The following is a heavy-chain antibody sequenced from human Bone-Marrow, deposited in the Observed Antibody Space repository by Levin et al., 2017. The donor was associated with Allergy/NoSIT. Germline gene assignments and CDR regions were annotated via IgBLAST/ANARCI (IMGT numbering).Heavy chain of an antibody. Sequence: GESLKISCVASGITFRHVWMSWVRQAPGKGLEWVGRIKSKTDGETIDYAAPVKGRFTISRDDSQNTLYLQMTSLKTEDTAVYYCTTEPVTTDYWGQGTLVTVSS. CDR2: IKSKTDGETI. V-gene: IGHV3-15*05. CDR1: GITFRHVW. D-gene: IGHD4-17*01. CDR3: TTEPVTTDY. J-gene: IGHJ4*02.